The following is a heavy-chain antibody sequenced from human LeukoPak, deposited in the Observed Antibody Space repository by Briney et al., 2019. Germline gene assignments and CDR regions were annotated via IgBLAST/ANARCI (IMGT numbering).Heavy chain of an antibody. V-gene: IGHV1-69*13. J-gene: IGHJ4*02. CDR3: ARDPTPLPGGYFDY. Sequence: SVKVSCKASGGTFSSYAISWVRQAPGQGLEWMGGIIPIFGTANYAQKFQGRVTITADESTSTAYMELSSLRSEDTAVYYCARDPTPLPGGYFDYWGQGTLVTVSS. CDR2: IIPIFGTA. D-gene: IGHD3-16*01. CDR1: GGTFSSYA.